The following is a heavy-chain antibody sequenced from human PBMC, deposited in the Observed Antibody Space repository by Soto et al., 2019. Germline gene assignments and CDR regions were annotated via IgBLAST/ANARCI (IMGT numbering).Heavy chain of an antibody. CDR2: IIPIFGTA. Sequence: AASVKVSCKASGGTFSSYAISWVRQAPGQGLEWMGGIIPIFGTANYAQKFQGRVTITADESTSTAYMELSSLRSEDTAVYYCARDPLEGDTAMGDYWGQGTLVTVS. V-gene: IGHV1-69*13. J-gene: IGHJ4*02. CDR3: ARDPLEGDTAMGDY. CDR1: GGTFSSYA. D-gene: IGHD5-18*01.